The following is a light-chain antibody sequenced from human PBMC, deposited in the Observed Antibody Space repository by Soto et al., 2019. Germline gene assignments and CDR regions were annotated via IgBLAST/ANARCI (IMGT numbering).Light chain of an antibody. V-gene: IGLV3-25*03. CDR3: QSADSSGTVV. Sequence: SYELTQPPSVSVSPGQMARITCSGDALPKQYAYWYQQKPGQAPVLVIYKDSERPSGIHERFSGSSSGTTVTLTISGVQAEDEADYYCQSADSSGTVVFGGGTKLTVL. CDR1: ALPKQY. CDR2: KDS. J-gene: IGLJ2*01.